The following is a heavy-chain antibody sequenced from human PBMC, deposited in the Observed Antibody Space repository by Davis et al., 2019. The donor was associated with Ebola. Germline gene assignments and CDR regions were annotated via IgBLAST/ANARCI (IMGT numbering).Heavy chain of an antibody. J-gene: IGHJ4*02. CDR2: IIPILGIA. D-gene: IGHD3-3*01. Sequence: SVKVSCKASGGTFSSYAISWVRQAPGQGLEWMGGIIPILGIANYAQKFQGRVTITADESTSTAYMELSSLRSEDTAVYYCARVGTVRFWSGYLGYWGQGTLVTVSS. CDR3: ARVGTVRFWSGYLGY. V-gene: IGHV1-69*10. CDR1: GGTFSSYA.